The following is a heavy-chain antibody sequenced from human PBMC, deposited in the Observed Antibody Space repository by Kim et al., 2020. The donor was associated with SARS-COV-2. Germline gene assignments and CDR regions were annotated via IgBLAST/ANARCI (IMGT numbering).Heavy chain of an antibody. CDR3: ARLRSYYDFWSGYKELEGDAFDI. D-gene: IGHD3-3*01. J-gene: IGHJ3*02. CDR2: IYYSGST. Sequence: SETLSLTCTVSGGSISSYYWSWIRQPPGKGLEWIGYIYYSGSTNYNPSLKSRVTISVDTSKNQFSLKLSSVTAADTAVYYCARLRSYYDFWSGYKELEGDAFDIWGQGTMVTVSS. CDR1: GGSISSYY. V-gene: IGHV4-59*01.